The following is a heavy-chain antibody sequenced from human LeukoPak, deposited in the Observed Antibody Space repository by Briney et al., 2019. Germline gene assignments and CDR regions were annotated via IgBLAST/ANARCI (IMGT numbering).Heavy chain of an antibody. Sequence: SVEVSCKASGFTFTSSAMQWVRQARGQRLEWIGWIVVGSGNTNYAQKFQERVTITRDMSTSTAYMELSSLRSEDTAVYYCAADGSFDRWGMDVWGQGTTVTVSS. CDR1: GFTFTSSA. D-gene: IGHD3-10*01. CDR3: AADGSFDRWGMDV. CDR2: IVVGSGNT. V-gene: IGHV1-58*02. J-gene: IGHJ6*02.